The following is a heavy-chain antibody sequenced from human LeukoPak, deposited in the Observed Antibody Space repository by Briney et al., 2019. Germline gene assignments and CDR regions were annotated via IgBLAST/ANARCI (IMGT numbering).Heavy chain of an antibody. V-gene: IGHV4-30-4*08. D-gene: IGHD2-15*01. J-gene: IGHJ6*03. CDR1: GGSISSGDYY. CDR3: AGTSGGGYYYYMDV. CDR2: IYYSGST. Sequence: SQTLSLTCTVSGGSISSGDYYWSWIRQPPGKGLEWIGYIYYSGSTYYNPSLKSRVTISVDTSKNQFSLKLSSVTAADTAVYYCAGTSGGGYYYYMDVWGKGTTVTVSS.